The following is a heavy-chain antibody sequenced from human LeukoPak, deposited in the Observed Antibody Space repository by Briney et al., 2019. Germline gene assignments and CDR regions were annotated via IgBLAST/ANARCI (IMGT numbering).Heavy chain of an antibody. Sequence: PSETLSLTCGVSGGSIISSSYYWGWIRQPPGKGLEWIAGMLYSGNTYYNPSLKSRVTMSVDTTENQFSLKLGSVTAADTAVYYCARHVVGNYDLLSFDYWGQGSLVTVSS. CDR1: GGSIISSSYY. D-gene: IGHD2-21*01. V-gene: IGHV4-39*01. CDR2: MLYSGNT. J-gene: IGHJ4*02. CDR3: ARHVVGNYDLLSFDY.